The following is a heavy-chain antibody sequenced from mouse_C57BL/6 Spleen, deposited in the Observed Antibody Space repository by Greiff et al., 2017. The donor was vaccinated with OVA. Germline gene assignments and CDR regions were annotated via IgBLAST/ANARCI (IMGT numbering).Heavy chain of an antibody. CDR2: ISNGGGST. CDR3: AREEKGGYNSAWFAY. CDR1: GFTFSDYY. D-gene: IGHD2-2*01. J-gene: IGHJ3*01. V-gene: IGHV5-12*01. Sequence: EVKLVESGGGLVQPGGSLKLSCAASGFTFSDYYMYWVRQTPEKRLEWVAYISNGGGSTYYPDTVKGRFTISRDNAKTTLYVQMSRLKSEDTAMYYCAREEKGGYNSAWFAYWGQGTLVTVSA.